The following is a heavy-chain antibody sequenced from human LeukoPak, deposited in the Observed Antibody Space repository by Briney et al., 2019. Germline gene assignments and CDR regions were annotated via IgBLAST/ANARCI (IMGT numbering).Heavy chain of an antibody. CDR1: GYTFTSYG. V-gene: IGHV1-69*06. CDR2: IIPISDSP. CDR3: ARPMTDYCDRSGYCGLYGL. J-gene: IGHJ4*02. D-gene: IGHD3-22*01. Sequence: KVSCKASGYTFTSYGISWVRRAPGQALEWMGGIIPISDSPHSAQRFQGRVTITADKSTSTVNMELSNLTSEDTAVYYCARPMTDYCDRSGYCGLYGLWGQGTLVTVSS.